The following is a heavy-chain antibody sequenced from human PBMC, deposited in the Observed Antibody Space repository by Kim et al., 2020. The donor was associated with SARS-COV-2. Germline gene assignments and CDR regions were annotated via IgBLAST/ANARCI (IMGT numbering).Heavy chain of an antibody. J-gene: IGHJ6*02. V-gene: IGHV4-59*01. CDR3: ARDQTTSGMDV. D-gene: IGHD1-7*01. Sequence: TNYNPSLKIRVPISVTTSKNQLSLKLNSGTAADTAVYYCARDQTTSGMDVWGQGTTVIVSS. CDR2: T.